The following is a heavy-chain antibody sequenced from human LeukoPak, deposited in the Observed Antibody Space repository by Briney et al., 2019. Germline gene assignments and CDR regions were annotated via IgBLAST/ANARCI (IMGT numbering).Heavy chain of an antibody. CDR1: GGSISSYY. D-gene: IGHD6-19*01. CDR3: ARGQVSSGWPVDY. J-gene: IGHJ4*02. Sequence: SETLSLTCTVSGGSISSYYWGWIRQPPGKGLEWIGSIYYSGSTYYNPSLKSRVTISVDTSKNQFSLKLSSVTAADTAVYYCARGQVSSGWPVDYWGQGTLVTVSS. V-gene: IGHV4-39*07. CDR2: IYYSGST.